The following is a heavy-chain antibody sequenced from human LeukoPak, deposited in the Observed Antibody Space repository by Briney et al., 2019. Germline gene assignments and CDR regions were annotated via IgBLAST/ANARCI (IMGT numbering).Heavy chain of an antibody. CDR3: AKGRSLSYLDY. V-gene: IGHV3-9*01. CDR2: ISWNSVAI. Sequence: GGSLRLSCAASGFTFDDYGMHWVRQAPGKGLEWVSGISWNSVAIGYADSVKGRSIISRDNAKNSLYMQMNSLRAEDTALYYCAKGRSLSYLDYWGQGALVTVSS. D-gene: IGHD3-16*01. CDR1: GFTFDDYG. J-gene: IGHJ4*02.